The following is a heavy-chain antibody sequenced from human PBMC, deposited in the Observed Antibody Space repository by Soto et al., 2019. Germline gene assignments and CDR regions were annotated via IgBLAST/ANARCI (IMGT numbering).Heavy chain of an antibody. Sequence: ASVKVSCKASGYTFTSYGISWVRQAPGQGLEWMGWISAYNGNTNYAQKLQGRVTMTTDTSTSTAYMELRSLRSDDTAVYYCARVRPRQLVSIAVGGDFDHWGQGTLVTVSS. CDR1: GYTFTSYG. CDR3: ARVRPRQLVSIAVGGDFDH. J-gene: IGHJ4*02. V-gene: IGHV1-18*01. D-gene: IGHD6-19*01. CDR2: ISAYNGNT.